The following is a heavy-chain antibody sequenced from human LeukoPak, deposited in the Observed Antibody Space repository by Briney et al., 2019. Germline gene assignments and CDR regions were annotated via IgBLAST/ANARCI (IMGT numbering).Heavy chain of an antibody. V-gene: IGHV1-18*01. CDR3: ARVVHSGRYFDWLLYMQSFDY. D-gene: IGHD3-9*01. CDR2: ISAYNGNT. Sequence: ASVKVSCKASGYTFTSYGISWVRQAPGQGLEWMGWISAYNGNTNYAQKLQGRVTMTTDTSTSTAYMELRSLRSDDTAVYYCARVVHSGRYFDWLLYMQSFDYWGQGTLVTVSS. J-gene: IGHJ4*02. CDR1: GYTFTSYG.